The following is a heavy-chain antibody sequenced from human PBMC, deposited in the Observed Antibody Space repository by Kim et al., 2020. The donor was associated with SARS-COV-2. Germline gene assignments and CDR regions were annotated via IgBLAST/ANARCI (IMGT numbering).Heavy chain of an antibody. CDR3: TTALTPYYYDSSGYYET. V-gene: IGHV3-15*01. Sequence: VKGRFTISRDDSKNTLYLQMNSMKTEDTAVYYCTTALTPYYYDSSGYYETWGQGTLVTVSS. D-gene: IGHD3-22*01. J-gene: IGHJ5*02.